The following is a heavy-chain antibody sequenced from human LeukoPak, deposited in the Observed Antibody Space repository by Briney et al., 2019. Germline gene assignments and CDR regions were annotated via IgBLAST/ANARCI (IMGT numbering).Heavy chain of an antibody. CDR2: INPNSGGT. CDR3: ARMSPGGGGWAFFS. J-gene: IGHJ4*02. V-gene: IGHV1-2*02. Sequence: ASVKVSCKASGYTFTGYYMHWVRQAPGQGLEWMGWINPNSGGTNYAQKFQGRVTMTRDTSISTAYMELSRLRSDDTAVYYCARMSPGGGGWAFFSWGQGTLVTVSS. CDR1: GYTFTGYY. D-gene: IGHD3-16*01.